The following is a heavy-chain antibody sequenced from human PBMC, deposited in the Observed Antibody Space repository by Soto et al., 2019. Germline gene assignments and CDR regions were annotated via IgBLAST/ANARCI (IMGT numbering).Heavy chain of an antibody. CDR2: IHPSGST. CDR3: SRGIDAYKGGRT. J-gene: IGHJ5*02. V-gene: IGHV4-34*02. D-gene: IGHD1-1*01. Sequence: QVQLQQWGAGLLKPSETLSLTCAVYDESLSGYYYTWTRQPPGKGLEWIGEIHPSGSTHYNPSLKTRVTLSQDTPKKQLSLNLISVTAADTAVYYCSRGIDAYKGGRTWGQGTLVTVSS. CDR1: DESLSGYY.